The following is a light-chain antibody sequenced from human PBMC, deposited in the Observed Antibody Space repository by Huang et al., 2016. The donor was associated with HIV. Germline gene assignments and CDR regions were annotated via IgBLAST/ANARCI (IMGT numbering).Light chain of an antibody. Sequence: EIVLTHPPATLSLSPGERALLSCRASQSVSSYLAWYQQKPGQAPRLLIYDASNRATGIPARFSGSGSGTDFTLTISSLEPEDFAVYYCQQRSNWLYTFGQGTKLEIK. CDR3: QQRSNWLYT. V-gene: IGKV3-11*01. CDR2: DAS. CDR1: QSVSSY. J-gene: IGKJ2*01.